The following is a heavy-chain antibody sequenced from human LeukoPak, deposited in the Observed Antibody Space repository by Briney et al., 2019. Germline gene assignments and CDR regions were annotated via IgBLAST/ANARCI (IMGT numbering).Heavy chain of an antibody. CDR3: ARHERYCSSSTCYEPWFDP. D-gene: IGHD2-2*01. J-gene: IGHJ5*02. V-gene: IGHV4-34*01. CDR2: INHSGST. CDR1: GGSFSGYY. Sequence: SETLSLTCAVYGGSFSGYYWSWIRQPPGKGLEWIGEINHSGSTNYNPSLKSRVTISVDTSRNQFSLKLSSVTAADTAVYYCARHERYCSSSTCYEPWFDPWGQGSLVTVSS.